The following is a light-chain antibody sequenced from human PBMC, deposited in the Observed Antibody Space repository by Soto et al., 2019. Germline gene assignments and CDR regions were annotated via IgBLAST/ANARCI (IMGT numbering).Light chain of an antibody. Sequence: DIQMTQSPSTLSASVGDRVTITCRASQSISNWLAWYQQKPGKAPKLLLYKASTLQSGVPSRFSGSGSGTEFTLTISSLQPDDFATYYRQQYNSYPYTFGHGTKVDIK. V-gene: IGKV1-5*03. CDR3: QQYNSYPYT. CDR1: QSISNW. J-gene: IGKJ2*01. CDR2: KAS.